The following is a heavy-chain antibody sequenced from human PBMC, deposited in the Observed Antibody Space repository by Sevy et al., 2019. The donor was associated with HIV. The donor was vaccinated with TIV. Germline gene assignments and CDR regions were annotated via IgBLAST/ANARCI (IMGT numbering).Heavy chain of an antibody. CDR2: IYYSGST. V-gene: IGHV4-39*01. CDR1: GGSISSSSYY. CDR3: ARMDIAVAGCYTFDN. Sequence: SETLSLTCTVSGGSISSSSYYWGWIRQPPGKGLEWIGSIYYSGSTNYNPSLKSRVTISVDTSKNQFSLKLSSVTAADTAVYYCARMDIAVAGCYTFDNWGQGTLVTVSS. D-gene: IGHD6-19*01. J-gene: IGHJ4*02.